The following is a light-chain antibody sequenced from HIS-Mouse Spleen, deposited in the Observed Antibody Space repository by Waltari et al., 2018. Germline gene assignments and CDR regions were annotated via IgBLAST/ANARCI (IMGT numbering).Light chain of an antibody. CDR2: ADS. V-gene: IGLV3-10*01. CDR3: YSTDSSGNHRV. Sequence: SYELTQPPSVSVSPGQTARITCSGDALPTKYAYWYQQKSGQAPVLVIYADSKRPSGIPERFSGSSSGTMATLTISGAQVEDEADYYCYSTDSSGNHRVFGGGTKLTVL. CDR1: ALPTKY. J-gene: IGLJ2*01.